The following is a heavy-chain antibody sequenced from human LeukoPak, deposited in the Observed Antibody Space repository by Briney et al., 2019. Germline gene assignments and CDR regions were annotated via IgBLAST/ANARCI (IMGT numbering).Heavy chain of an antibody. V-gene: IGHV3-33*06. CDR2: IWYDASDK. J-gene: IGHJ6*03. CDR1: GSTFHSYA. D-gene: IGHD4-17*01. CDR3: AKGYGDYTSDFYYMDV. Sequence: GKSLRLSCAASGSTFHSYAMHWVRQAPGKGLEWVAVIWYDASDKYYADSVKGRFTISRDNSKNTLYLQMDSLRAEDTAAYYCAKGYGDYTSDFYYMDVWGKGTTVTVSS.